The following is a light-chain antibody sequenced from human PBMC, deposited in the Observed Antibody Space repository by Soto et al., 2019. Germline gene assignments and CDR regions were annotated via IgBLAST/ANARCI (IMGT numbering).Light chain of an antibody. V-gene: IGKV1-33*01. J-gene: IGKJ4*01. CDR1: QDVKNY. CDR2: DAS. CDR3: QQYESLPLT. Sequence: DIQMTQSPSSLSASVGDRVTITCQASQDVKNYLNWYQQKPGKAPKLLIYDASNLERGVPSRFSGSGTGTEYTFSISSLQAEDNGTYYCQQYESLPLTFGGGTKVEIK.